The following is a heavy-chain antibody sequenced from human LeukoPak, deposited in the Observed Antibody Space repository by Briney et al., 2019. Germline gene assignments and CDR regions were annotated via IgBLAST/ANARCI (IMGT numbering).Heavy chain of an antibody. V-gene: IGHV1-3*01. CDR1: GYTFTSYA. CDR2: INAGNGNT. J-gene: IGHJ4*02. D-gene: IGHD6-19*01. Sequence: ASVKVSCKASGYTFTSYAMHWVRQAPGQRLEWTGWINAGNGNTKYSQKFQGRVTITRDTSASTAYMELSSLRSEDTAVYYCARVPLYTVQWLIYWGQGTLVTVSS. CDR3: ARVPLYTVQWLIY.